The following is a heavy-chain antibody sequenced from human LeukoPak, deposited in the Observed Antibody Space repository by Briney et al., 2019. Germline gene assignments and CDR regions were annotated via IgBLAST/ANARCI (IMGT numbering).Heavy chain of an antibody. CDR2: IYPGDSDT. V-gene: IGHV5-51*01. Sequence: GESLKISCKGSGYSFTSYWIGWVRQMPGKGLEWMGIIYPGDSDTKYSPSIQGQVTTSADKSISTAYLQWSSLKASDTAMYYCASPGGGSGYYFYYWGQGTLVSVSS. CDR3: ASPGGGSGYYFYY. D-gene: IGHD3-22*01. J-gene: IGHJ4*02. CDR1: GYSFTSYW.